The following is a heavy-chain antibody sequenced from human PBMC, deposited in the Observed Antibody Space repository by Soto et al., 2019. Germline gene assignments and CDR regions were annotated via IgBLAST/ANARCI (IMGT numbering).Heavy chain of an antibody. CDR3: ARPERFSDAFDI. Sequence: SVKVSCKASGYAFTGYYMHWVRQAPGQGLEWMGGIIPIFGTANYAQKFQGRVTITADESTSTAYMELSSLRSEDTAVYYCARPERFSDAFDIWGQGTMVTVSS. J-gene: IGHJ3*02. CDR2: IIPIFGTA. CDR1: GYAFTGYY. V-gene: IGHV1-69*13.